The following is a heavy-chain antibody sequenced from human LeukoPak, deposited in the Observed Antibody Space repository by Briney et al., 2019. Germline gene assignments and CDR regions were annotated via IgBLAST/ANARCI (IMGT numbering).Heavy chain of an antibody. Sequence: SETLSLTCTVSGGSVSSDNSYWNWIRQPAGKGLEWIGRIYADGSSTYNPSLKSRVTISVDSSKNQFSLRLSSMTAADTAVYHCARGYYYHRWGQGTLVTVSS. D-gene: IGHD3-22*01. CDR3: ARGYYYHR. CDR1: GGSVSSDNSY. J-gene: IGHJ4*02. CDR2: IYADGSS. V-gene: IGHV4-61*02.